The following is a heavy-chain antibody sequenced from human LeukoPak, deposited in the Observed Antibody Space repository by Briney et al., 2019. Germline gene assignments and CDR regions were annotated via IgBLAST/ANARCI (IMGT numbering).Heavy chain of an antibody. V-gene: IGHV3-30-3*01. CDR1: GFTFSSYA. CDR3: ARDPTLRGYSYGPFDY. Sequence: GGSLRLSCAASGFTFSSYAMHWVRQAPGKGLEWVAVISYDGSNKYYADSVKGRFTISRDNSKNTLYLQMNSLRAEDTAVYCCARDPTLRGYSYGPFDYWGQGTLVTVSS. D-gene: IGHD5-18*01. CDR2: ISYDGSNK. J-gene: IGHJ4*02.